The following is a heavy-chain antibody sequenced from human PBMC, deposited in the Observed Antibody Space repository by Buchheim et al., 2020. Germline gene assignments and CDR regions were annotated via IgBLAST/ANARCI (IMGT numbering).Heavy chain of an antibody. Sequence: EVQLVESGGGLVQPGGSLRLSCAASGFTFSSYEMNWVRQAPGKGLEWVSYISSSGSTIYYADSVRGRFTISRDNAKNSLYLQMNSLRAEDTAVYYCARVIGLITILGYGMDVWGQGTT. D-gene: IGHD3-3*01. V-gene: IGHV3-48*03. CDR1: GFTFSSYE. J-gene: IGHJ6*02. CDR2: ISSSGSTI. CDR3: ARVIGLITILGYGMDV.